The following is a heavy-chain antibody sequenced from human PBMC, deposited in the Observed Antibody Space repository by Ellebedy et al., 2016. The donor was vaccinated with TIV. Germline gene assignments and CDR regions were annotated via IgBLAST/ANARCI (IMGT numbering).Heavy chain of an antibody. CDR1: RYTFSITYY. J-gene: IGHJ6*02. Sequence: ASVKVSXKASRYTFSITYYIHWVRQAPGQGLEWMGIINPSGGSTTYAQKFQGRVTMTRDTSTSTVYLELNNLSSEDTAVYYCATVEGSYYYGMDVWGQGTTVTVSS. V-gene: IGHV1-46*01. CDR2: INPSGGST. CDR3: ATVEGSYYYGMDV.